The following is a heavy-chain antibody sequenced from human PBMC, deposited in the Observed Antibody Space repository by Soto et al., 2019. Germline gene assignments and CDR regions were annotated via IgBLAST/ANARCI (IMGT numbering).Heavy chain of an antibody. J-gene: IGHJ4*02. CDR1: GFTFSSYG. CDR3: ARDGYSSGGSCYSVPVFDY. D-gene: IGHD2-15*01. CDR2: IWYDGSNK. V-gene: IGHV3-33*01. Sequence: QVQLVESGGGVVQPGRSLRLSCAASGFTFSSYGMHWVRQAPGKGLEWVAVIWYDGSNKYYADSVKGRFTISRDNSKNTLYLKMNSLRADDTAVYYCARDGYSSGGSCYSVPVFDYWGQGTLVTVSS.